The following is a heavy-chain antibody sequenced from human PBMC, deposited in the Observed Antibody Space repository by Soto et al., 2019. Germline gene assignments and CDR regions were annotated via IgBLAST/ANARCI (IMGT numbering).Heavy chain of an antibody. V-gene: IGHV4-4*01. CDR2: AYHTGHT. J-gene: IGHJ5*01. CDR3: AREIVTEGGNNLVPS. Sequence: NRSLSCSVSGGTHTTSRNSLWVLQSPGGGLEWIGNAYHTGHTNLNPSLQRRATIPVDKSNNQFSLRLNSLTAADTAVYFFAREIVTEGGNNLVPSWGTGTWV. D-gene: IGHD2-21*02. CDR1: GGTHTTSRN.